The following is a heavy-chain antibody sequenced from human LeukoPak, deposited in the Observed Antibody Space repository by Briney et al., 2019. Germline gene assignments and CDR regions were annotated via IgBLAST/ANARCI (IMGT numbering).Heavy chain of an antibody. D-gene: IGHD5-12*01. CDR2: ISYDGSNK. CDR3: AKGYSAYDVDY. CDR1: GFTFSTYG. V-gene: IGHV3-30*18. J-gene: IGHJ4*02. Sequence: GGSLRLSCAASGFTFSTYGMHWVRQAPGKGLEWVGVISYDGSNKYYADSVKGRFTTSRDNSKNTLYLQMNSLRAEDTAVYYCAKGYSAYDVDYWGQGTLVTVSS.